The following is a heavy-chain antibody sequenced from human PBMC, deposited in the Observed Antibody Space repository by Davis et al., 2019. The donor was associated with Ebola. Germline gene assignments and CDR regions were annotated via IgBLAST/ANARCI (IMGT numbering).Heavy chain of an antibody. CDR2: IYSGGSI. J-gene: IGHJ5*02. CDR3: AAGTLWFDP. D-gene: IGHD6-13*01. CDR1: GFTVSSNY. Sequence: GESLKISCAASGFTVSSNYMSWVRQAPGKGLEWVSVIYSGGSIYYADSVKGRFTISRDNAKNSLYLQMNSLRDEDTAVYYCAAGTLWFDPWGQGTLVTVSS. V-gene: IGHV3-66*01.